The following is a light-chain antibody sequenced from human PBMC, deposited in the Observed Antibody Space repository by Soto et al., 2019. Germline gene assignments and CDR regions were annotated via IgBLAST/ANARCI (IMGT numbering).Light chain of an antibody. CDR3: QQYDSTPWT. CDR2: WAS. CDR1: QNVLYSSNKNY. Sequence: DIVMTQSPDSLAVSLGERATINCTSSQNVLYSSNKNYLAWFQQKPGQPPKLLIYWASTRESGVPDRFSASGSGTYFTLTISSLQAEDVAVYYCQQYDSTPWTFGQGTKVYI. J-gene: IGKJ1*01. V-gene: IGKV4-1*01.